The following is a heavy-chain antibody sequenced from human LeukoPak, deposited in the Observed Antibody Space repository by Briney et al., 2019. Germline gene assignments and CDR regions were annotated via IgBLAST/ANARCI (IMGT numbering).Heavy chain of an antibody. V-gene: IGHV4-30-4*01. CDR2: IYDSGST. J-gene: IGHJ4*02. Sequence: SETLSLTCTVSGASIRSGDYYWSWIRQPPGKGLEWIGYIYDSGSTYYNPSLKSRITISVDTSENRFSLKLSSVTATDTAVYYCARGAHYFDYWGQGALVTVSS. CDR1: GASIRSGDYY. CDR3: ARGAHYFDY.